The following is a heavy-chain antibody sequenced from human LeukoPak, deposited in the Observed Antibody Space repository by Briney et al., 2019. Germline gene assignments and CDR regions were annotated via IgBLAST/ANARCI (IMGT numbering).Heavy chain of an antibody. Sequence: SVTVSCKASGGTFSSYGISWVRQAPGQGLEWMGRIIPTLGMANYAQKFQGRVTITADRSTSTAYMELSSLRSEDTAMYYCARDKTYCSAASCYSAHVYWGQGSLVTVSS. CDR3: ARDKTYCSAASCYSAHVY. V-gene: IGHV1-69*10. J-gene: IGHJ4*02. D-gene: IGHD2-15*01. CDR1: GGTFSSYG. CDR2: IIPTLGMA.